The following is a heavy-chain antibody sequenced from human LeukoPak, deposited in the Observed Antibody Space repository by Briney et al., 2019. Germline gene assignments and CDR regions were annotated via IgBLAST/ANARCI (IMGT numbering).Heavy chain of an antibody. CDR1: GFTFSDYY. CDR2: ISSSGSTI. CDR3: ASGSSSSRVFDY. J-gene: IGHJ4*02. V-gene: IGHV3-11*01. D-gene: IGHD6-6*01. Sequence: KPGGSLRLSCAASGFTFSDYYMSWIRQAPGKGLEWVSYISSSGSTIYYADSVKGRFTISRDDAKNSLCLQMNSLKAEDTAVYYCASGSSSSRVFDYWGQGTLVTVSS.